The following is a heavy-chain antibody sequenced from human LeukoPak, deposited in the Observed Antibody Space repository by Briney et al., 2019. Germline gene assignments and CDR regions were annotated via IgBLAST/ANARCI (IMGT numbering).Heavy chain of an antibody. CDR1: GFTFTSYG. D-gene: IGHD6-13*01. V-gene: IGHV3-30*02. CDR3: ARDLMGIAYRGAFYY. Sequence: GGSLRLSCAASGFTFTSYGMHWVRQAPGKGLEWVAHIRFDESDKYYADSVKGRFTISRDTSRDTVYLQMNSLRGEDTAVYYCARDLMGIAYRGAFYYWGQGTLVTVSS. CDR2: IRFDESDK. J-gene: IGHJ4*02.